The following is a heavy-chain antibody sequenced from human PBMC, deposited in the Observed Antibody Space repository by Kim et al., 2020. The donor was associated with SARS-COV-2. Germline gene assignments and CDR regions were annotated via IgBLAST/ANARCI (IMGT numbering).Heavy chain of an antibody. J-gene: IGHJ5*02. CDR1: GGSISSYY. CDR2: IYYSGST. D-gene: IGHD2-8*01. V-gene: IGHV4-59*13. Sequence: SGTLSLTCTVSGGSISSYYWSWIRQPPGKGLEWIGYIYYSGSTNYNPSLKSRVTISVDTSKNQFSLKLSSVTAADTAVYYCASVSDGWFDPWGQGTLVTVSS. CDR3: ASVSDGWFDP.